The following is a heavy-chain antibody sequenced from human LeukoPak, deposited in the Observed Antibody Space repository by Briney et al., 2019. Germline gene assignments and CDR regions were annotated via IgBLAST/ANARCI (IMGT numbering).Heavy chain of an antibody. CDR2: IKCDSGGT. J-gene: IGHJ4*02. V-gene: IGHV1-2*02. CDR1: GYTFTAYY. Sequence: GDSVKVSCKASGYTFTAYYMHWVRQAPGQGLEWMGWIKCDSGGTEYSRNYRGRVTMTRDTSISTAYIELTRLTSDDTAVYYCVGSNWACGAAFDSWGQGAQVAVCS. CDR3: VGSNWACGAAFDS. D-gene: IGHD6-13*01.